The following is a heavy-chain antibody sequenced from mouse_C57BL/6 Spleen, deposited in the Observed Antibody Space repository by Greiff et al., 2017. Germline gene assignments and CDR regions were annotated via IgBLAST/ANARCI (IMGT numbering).Heavy chain of an antibody. J-gene: IGHJ2*01. D-gene: IGHD4-1*01. Sequence: QVQLQQPGAELVRPGSSVKLSCKASGYTFTSYWMHWVKQRPIQGLEWIGNIDPSDSETHYNQKFKDKATLTVDKSSSTAYMQLSILTSEDSAVYYCARSRDLGFDYWGQGTTLTVSS. CDR2: IDPSDSET. V-gene: IGHV1-52*01. CDR3: ARSRDLGFDY. CDR1: GYTFTSYW.